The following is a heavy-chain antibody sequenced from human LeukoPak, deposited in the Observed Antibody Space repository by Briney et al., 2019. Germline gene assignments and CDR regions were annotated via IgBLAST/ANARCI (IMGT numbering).Heavy chain of an antibody. J-gene: IGHJ5*02. Sequence: SETLSLTCTVSGGSISGSSYYWGWIRQPPGKGLEWIGSIYYSGSTQYNPSLKSRVTISVDTSKNQFSLRLSSVTAADTAVYYCARRGQLWSGGYNWFDPWGQGTLVTVSS. CDR1: GGSISGSSYY. CDR3: ARRGQLWSGGYNWFDP. D-gene: IGHD3-10*01. V-gene: IGHV4-39*01. CDR2: IYYSGST.